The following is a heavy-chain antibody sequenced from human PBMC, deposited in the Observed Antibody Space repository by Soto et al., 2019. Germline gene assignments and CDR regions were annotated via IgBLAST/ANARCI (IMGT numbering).Heavy chain of an antibody. Sequence: RRLSCAASGFTFSSYEMNWVRQAPGKGLEWVSYISSSGSTIYYADSVKGRFTISRDNAKNSLYLQMNSLRAEDTAVYYCARGARPYDGYNFVDYWGQGTLVTVSS. J-gene: IGHJ4*01. CDR1: GFTFSSYE. V-gene: IGHV3-48*03. CDR3: ARGARPYDGYNFVDY. D-gene: IGHD5-12*01. CDR2: ISSSGSTI.